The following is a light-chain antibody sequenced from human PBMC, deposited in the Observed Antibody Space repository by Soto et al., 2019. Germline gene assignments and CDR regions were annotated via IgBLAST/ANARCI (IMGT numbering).Light chain of an antibody. J-gene: IGKJ3*01. CDR3: QKYNSVPFT. CDR2: AAS. Sequence: DIQMTQSPSSLSASVGDRVTITCRASQGITNYLAWYQQKPGKVPKLLIYAASTLQSGVPFRFSGSGSGTDLTLTISSIQPEDVATYYCQKYNSVPFTFGPGTKVYIK. V-gene: IGKV1-27*01. CDR1: QGITNY.